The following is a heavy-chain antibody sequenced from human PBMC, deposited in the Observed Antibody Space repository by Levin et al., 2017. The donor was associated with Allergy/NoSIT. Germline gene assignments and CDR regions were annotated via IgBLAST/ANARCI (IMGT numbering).Heavy chain of an antibody. CDR3: ARDGSTHCSRTSCYSGYYYYGMDV. V-gene: IGHV3-11*01. Sequence: GESLKISCAASGFTFSDYYMSWIRQAPGKGLEWVSYISKSGSMIYYADSVKGRFTISRDNAKNSLYLQMNSLGAEDTAIYYCARDGSTHCSRTSCYSGYYYYGMDVWGQGTTVTVSS. CDR2: ISKSGSMI. J-gene: IGHJ6*02. CDR1: GFTFSDYY. D-gene: IGHD2-2*02.